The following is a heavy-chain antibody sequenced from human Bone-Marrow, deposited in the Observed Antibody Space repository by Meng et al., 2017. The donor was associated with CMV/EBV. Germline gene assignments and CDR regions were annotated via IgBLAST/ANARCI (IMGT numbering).Heavy chain of an antibody. V-gene: IGHV4-31*03. D-gene: IGHD4-17*01. CDR1: GGSISSGNHY. Sequence: QVQLQESGPGLVKPSQXLSLTCTXAGGSISSGNHYWSWIRQHPGKGLEYIGYIYYSGSTYYNPSLKSRVIISVDTSKNQFSLRLNSVTAADTAVYYCASLYGDSSVWYLDLWGRGTLVTVSA. CDR3: ASLYGDSSVWYLDL. CDR2: IYYSGST. J-gene: IGHJ2*01.